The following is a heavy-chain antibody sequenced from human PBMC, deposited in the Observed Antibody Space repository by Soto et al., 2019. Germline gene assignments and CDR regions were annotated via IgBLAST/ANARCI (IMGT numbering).Heavy chain of an antibody. J-gene: IGHJ6*02. D-gene: IGHD3-3*01. V-gene: IGHV6-1*01. CDR3: ARAHYYDFWSGYYSYYYYGMDV. Sequence: SQTLSLTGAISGESVSSNSAAWNWIRQSPSRGLEWLGRTYYRSKWYNDYAVSVKSRITINPDTSKNQFPLQLNSVTPEDPAVYYCARAHYYDFWSGYYSYYYYGMDVWGQGTTVTASS. CDR1: GESVSSNSAA. CDR2: TYYRSKWYN.